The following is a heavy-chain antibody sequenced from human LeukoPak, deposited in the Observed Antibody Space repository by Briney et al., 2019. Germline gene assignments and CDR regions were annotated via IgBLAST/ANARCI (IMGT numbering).Heavy chain of an antibody. D-gene: IGHD4-17*01. CDR1: GGSISSSSYY. CDR2: IYYSGST. J-gene: IGHJ5*02. Sequence: SETLSLTCTVSGGSISSSSYYWGWIRQPPGKGLEWIGSIYYSGSTYYNPSLKSRVPISVDTSKNQFSLKLSSVTAADTAVYYCARHGNTVTGNWFDPWGQGTLVTVSS. V-gene: IGHV4-39*01. CDR3: ARHGNTVTGNWFDP.